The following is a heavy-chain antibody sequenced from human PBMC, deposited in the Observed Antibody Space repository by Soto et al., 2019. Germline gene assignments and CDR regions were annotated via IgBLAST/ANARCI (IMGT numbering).Heavy chain of an antibody. CDR1: GYTFTSYG. CDR3: ARDRRFGYYYDSSGYYRFDY. V-gene: IGHV1-18*01. D-gene: IGHD3-22*01. J-gene: IGHJ4*02. CDR2: ISAYNGNT. Sequence: ASVKVSCKASGYTFTSYGISWVRQAPGQGLEWMGWISAYNGNTNYAQKLQGRVTMTTDTSTSTAYMELRSLRSDDTAVYYCARDRRFGYYYDSSGYYRFDYWGQGTLVPSPQ.